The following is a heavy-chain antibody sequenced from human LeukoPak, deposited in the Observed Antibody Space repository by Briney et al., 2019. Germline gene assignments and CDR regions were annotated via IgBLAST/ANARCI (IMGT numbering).Heavy chain of an antibody. CDR1: GGSISSYY. V-gene: IGHV4-59*01. CDR2: IYYSGST. J-gene: IGHJ5*02. D-gene: IGHD2-2*01. CDR3: ARVGYCSSTSCGFDP. Sequence: PSETLSLTCTVSGGSISSYYWSWIRQPPGKGLEWIGYIYYSGSTNYNPSLKSRVTISVDTSKNQFSLKLRSVTAADTAVYYCARVGYCSSTSCGFDPWGQGTLVTVSS.